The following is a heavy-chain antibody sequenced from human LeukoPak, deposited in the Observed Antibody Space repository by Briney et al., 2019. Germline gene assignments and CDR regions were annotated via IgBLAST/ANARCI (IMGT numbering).Heavy chain of an antibody. J-gene: IGHJ3*02. CDR2: IIPIFGTA. D-gene: IGHD2-15*01. Sequence: SVKVSCKASGGIFSRYAISWVRQAPGQGLEWMGGIIPIFGTANYAQKFQGRVTITADESTSTAYMELSSLRSEDTAVYFCARGRVVGLGLDNAFDIWGQGTVVTVSS. CDR3: ARGRVVGLGLDNAFDI. CDR1: GGIFSRYA. V-gene: IGHV1-69*13.